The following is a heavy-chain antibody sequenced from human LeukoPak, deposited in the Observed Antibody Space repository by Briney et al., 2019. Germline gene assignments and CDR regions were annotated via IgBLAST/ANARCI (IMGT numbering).Heavy chain of an antibody. V-gene: IGHV3-43D*03. Sequence: GGSLRLSCAASGFTFDDYAMHWVRQAPGKGLEWVSLISWDGGSTYYADSVKGRFTISRDNSKNSLYLQMNSLRAEDTALYYCAKGSGGDILTGYSAAGPPERYYYYMDVWGKGTTVTVSS. D-gene: IGHD3-9*01. CDR1: GFTFDDYA. J-gene: IGHJ6*03. CDR3: AKGSGGDILTGYSAAGPPERYYYYMDV. CDR2: ISWDGGST.